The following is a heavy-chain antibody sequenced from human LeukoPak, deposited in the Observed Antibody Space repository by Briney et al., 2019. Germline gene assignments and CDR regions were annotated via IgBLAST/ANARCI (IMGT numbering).Heavy chain of an antibody. J-gene: IGHJ4*02. Sequence: GGSLRLSCAASGFTFSDYYMSWIRQAPGKGLEWVSYISSSSSYIYYADSVKGRFTISRDNAKNSLYLQMNSLRAEDTAVYYCARAYYGPVSAYDYWGQGTLVTVSS. V-gene: IGHV3-11*06. CDR3: ARAYYGPVSAYDY. CDR2: ISSSSSYI. CDR1: GFTFSDYY. D-gene: IGHD3-10*01.